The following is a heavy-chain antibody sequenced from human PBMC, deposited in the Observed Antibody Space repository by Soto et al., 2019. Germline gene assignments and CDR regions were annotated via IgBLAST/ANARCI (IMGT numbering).Heavy chain of an antibody. CDR1: GYSFTDFY. CDR2: VSPYTGAT. CDR3: PREYDLTLL. V-gene: IGHV1-2*02. J-gene: IGHJ2*01. D-gene: IGHD3-3*01. Sequence: GASVKVSCKASGYSFTDFYIHWVRQAPRQGLEWLVLVSPYTGATTYAQAFQGRVTMTTDTSITTAYMELTRLTYDDTAVFDCPREYDLTLLWG.